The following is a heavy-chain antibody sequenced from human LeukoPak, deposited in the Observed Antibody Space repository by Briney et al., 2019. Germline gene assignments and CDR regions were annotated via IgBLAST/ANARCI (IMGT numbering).Heavy chain of an antibody. CDR3: ARDIYARVTRGYYYYYMDV. CDR2: IYTSGST. V-gene: IGHV4-4*07. Sequence: PSETLSLTCTVSGGSISSYYWSWLRQPAGKGLEWIGRIYTSGSTNYNPSLKSRVTISVDTSKNQFSLKLSSVTAADTAVYYCARDIYARVTRGYYYYYMDVWGKGTTVTISS. J-gene: IGHJ6*03. D-gene: IGHD4-17*01. CDR1: GGSISSYY.